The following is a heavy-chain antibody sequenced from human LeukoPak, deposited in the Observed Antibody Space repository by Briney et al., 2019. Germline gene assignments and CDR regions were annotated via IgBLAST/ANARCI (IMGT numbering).Heavy chain of an antibody. V-gene: IGHV4-38-2*02. CDR2: IYHSGST. CDR1: GYSISSGYY. J-gene: IGHJ6*04. Sequence: SETLSLTCAVSGYSISSGYYWGWIRQPPGKGLGWIGIIYHSGSTYYNPSLKSRVTISVDTTKNQFSLKLSSVTAADTAVYYCARDDVVRGVITYYYGMDVWGKGTTVTVSS. D-gene: IGHD3-10*01. CDR3: ARDDVVRGVITYYYGMDV.